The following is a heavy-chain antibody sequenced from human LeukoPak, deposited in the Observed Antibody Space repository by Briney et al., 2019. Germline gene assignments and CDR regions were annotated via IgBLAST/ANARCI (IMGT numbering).Heavy chain of an antibody. Sequence: ASVKVSRKASGYTFTSYYMHWVRQAPGQGLEWMGIINPSGGSTSYAQKFQGRVTMTRDTSISTAYMELSRLRSDDTAVYYCARGPRTDWFDPWGQGTLVTVSS. J-gene: IGHJ5*02. V-gene: IGHV1-46*01. D-gene: IGHD3/OR15-3a*01. CDR3: ARGPRTDWFDP. CDR1: GYTFTSYY. CDR2: INPSGGST.